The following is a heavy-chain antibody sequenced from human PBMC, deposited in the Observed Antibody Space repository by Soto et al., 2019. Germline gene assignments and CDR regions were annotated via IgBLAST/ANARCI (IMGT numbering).Heavy chain of an antibody. D-gene: IGHD3-16*01. J-gene: IGHJ4*02. CDR1: GFTVSDNY. Sequence: AGGSLRLSCEASGFTVSDNYMSWVRQAPGKGLEWVSVISSGGSIFYADSVKGRFTISRDNSKNTLYLQMNSLRAEDTAVYYCAKDDYDYVWGSSYWGQGTLVTVSS. V-gene: IGHV3-53*01. CDR2: ISSGGSI. CDR3: AKDDYDYVWGSSY.